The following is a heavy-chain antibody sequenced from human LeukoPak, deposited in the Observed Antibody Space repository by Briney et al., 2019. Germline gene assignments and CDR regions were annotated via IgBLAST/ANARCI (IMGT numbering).Heavy chain of an antibody. D-gene: IGHD4-17*01. J-gene: IGHJ4*02. CDR1: GHSISSYY. CDR3: ARTYGDSVFDY. Sequence: SETLSLTCTVSGHSISSYYWSWIRQPPGKGLEWIGFIYYSGSTNYNPSLKSRVTISVDTSKNQFSLKLNSVTAADTAVYYCARTYGDSVFDYWGQGTLVTVSS. CDR2: IYYSGST. V-gene: IGHV4-59*12.